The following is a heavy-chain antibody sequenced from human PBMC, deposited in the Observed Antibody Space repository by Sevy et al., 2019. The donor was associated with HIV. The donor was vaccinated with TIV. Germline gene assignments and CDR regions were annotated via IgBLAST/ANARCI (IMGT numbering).Heavy chain of an antibody. J-gene: IGHJ6*02. CDR3: ARGGNGDFWSYKYYYYGMDV. Sequence: ASVKVSCEAFGYTFTSYDINWVRQAPGQGLEWMGWMSPNTGATGFAQKFQGRVTLTRNKSITTAYMELSSLTYEDTAVYYCARGGNGDFWSYKYYYYGMDVWGQGTTVTVSS. D-gene: IGHD3-3*01. CDR1: GYTFTSYD. CDR2: MSPNTGAT. V-gene: IGHV1-8*01.